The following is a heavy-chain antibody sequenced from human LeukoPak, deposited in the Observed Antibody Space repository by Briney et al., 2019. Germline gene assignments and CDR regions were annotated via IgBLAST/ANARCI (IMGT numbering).Heavy chain of an antibody. CDR2: RSGYNGNT. CDR1: GYTFTSYH. D-gene: IGHD6-13*01. J-gene: IGHJ4*02. CDR3: ARASWGIAAAGDDY. V-gene: IGHV1-18*01. Sequence: AASVKVSCKASGYTFTSYHITWVRQGPGQGLELMGWRSGYNGNTNYAQKLQGRVTMTTDTSTSTAYMELRSLRSDDTAVYYCARASWGIAAAGDDYWGQGTLVTVSS.